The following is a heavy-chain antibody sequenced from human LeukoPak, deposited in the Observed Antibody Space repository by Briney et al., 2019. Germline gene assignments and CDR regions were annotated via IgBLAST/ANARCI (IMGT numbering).Heavy chain of an antibody. D-gene: IGHD3-10*01. V-gene: IGHV5-51*01. CDR3: ARHRNYGSGSPLDY. CDR1: GYIFTTYW. J-gene: IGHJ4*02. CDR2: IYPGDSDV. Sequence: GDSLKISCQVSGYIFTTYWIAWVRQMPGKGLEWLGIIYPGDSDVRYNPSSPSQVTISADKSINTAYLQWNSLKASDTAMYYCARHRNYGSGSPLDYWGQGTLVTVSS.